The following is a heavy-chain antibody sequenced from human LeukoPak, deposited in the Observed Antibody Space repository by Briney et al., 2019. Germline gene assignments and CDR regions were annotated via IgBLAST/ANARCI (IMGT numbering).Heavy chain of an antibody. CDR3: ARVRAAVRYMDV. CDR2: ISSSGNTL. J-gene: IGHJ6*03. D-gene: IGHD6-13*01. V-gene: IGHV3-11*04. CDR1: GFKFTDYY. Sequence: GGSLRLSCVSSGFKFTDYYMSWIRQAPGKGLEWISYISSSGNTLYYADSVKGRFTMSRDNAENSVYLQMNSLRAEDTAVYYCARVRAAVRYMDVWGKGTTVTISS.